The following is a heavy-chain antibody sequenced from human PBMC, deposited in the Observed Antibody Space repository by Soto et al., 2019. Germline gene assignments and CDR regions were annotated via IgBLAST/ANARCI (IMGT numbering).Heavy chain of an antibody. CDR3: AYTMPPRAAGY. V-gene: IGHV2-5*02. CDR1: GFSLTTSGVG. D-gene: IGHD6-13*01. CDR2: IYWDDDK. J-gene: IGHJ4*02. Sequence: KPTQTLTLTCTFSGFSLTTSGVGVGWIRQPPGKALEGLALIYWDDDKRYSPSLKSRRTITKDNSKHKVFLTMTNSAPVDTATYYCAYTMPPRAAGYCGQGTLVTVSS.